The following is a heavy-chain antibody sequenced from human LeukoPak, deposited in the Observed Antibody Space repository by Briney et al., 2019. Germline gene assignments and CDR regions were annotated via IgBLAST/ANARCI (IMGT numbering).Heavy chain of an antibody. V-gene: IGHV3-49*04. CDR3: TTYYDFWSGYSFFDY. CDR2: IRSKAYGGTT. CDR1: GFTFGDYA. J-gene: IGHJ4*02. D-gene: IGHD3-3*01. Sequence: GGSLRLSCTASGFTFGDYALSWVRQAPGKGPEWVGFIRSKAYGGTTEYAASVKGRFTISRDDSKSIAYLQMNSLKTEDTAVYYCTTYYDFWSGYSFFDYWGQGTLVTVSS.